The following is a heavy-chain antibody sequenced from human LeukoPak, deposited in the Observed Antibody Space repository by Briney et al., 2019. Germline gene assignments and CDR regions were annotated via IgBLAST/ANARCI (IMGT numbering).Heavy chain of an antibody. V-gene: IGHV1-69*06. CDR1: GGTFSSYA. CDR3: ARARGGYCSGGSCPTTVTSLDY. D-gene: IGHD2-15*01. CDR2: IIPIFGTA. J-gene: IGHJ4*02. Sequence: SVKVSCKASGGTFSSYAISWVRQAPGQGLEWMGGIIPIFGTANYAQKFQGRVTITADKSTSTAYMELSSLKSEDTAVYYCARARGGYCSGGSCPTTVTSLDYWGQGTLVTVSS.